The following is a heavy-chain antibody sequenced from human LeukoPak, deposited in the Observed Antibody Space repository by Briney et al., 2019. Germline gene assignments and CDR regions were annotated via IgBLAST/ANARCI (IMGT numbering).Heavy chain of an antibody. D-gene: IGHD3-9*01. CDR3: ARGALVLRYFDWPNNWCDP. V-gene: IGHV4-39*07. J-gene: IGHJ5*02. Sequence: PSETLSLTCTVSGGSISSSSYYWGWIRQPPGKGLEWIGSIYYSGSTYYNPSLKSRVTISVDTSKNQFSLKLSSVTAADTAVYYCARGALVLRYFDWPNNWCDPWGQGTLVTVSS. CDR2: IYYSGST. CDR1: GGSISSSSYY.